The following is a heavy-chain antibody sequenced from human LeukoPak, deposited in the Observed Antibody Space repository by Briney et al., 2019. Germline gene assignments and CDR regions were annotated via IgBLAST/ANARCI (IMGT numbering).Heavy chain of an antibody. CDR1: GFPFSSYG. CDR3: AKDLNRGLPDY. V-gene: IGHV3-30*18. CDR2: VSYDGSK. Sequence: GGSLRLSCVASGFPFSSYGMHWVRQAPGKGLEWVAVVSYDGSKYYADSVKGRFTISRDNSKNTLYLQMSSLRAEDTAVYYCAKDLNRGLPDYWGQGTLVTVSS. J-gene: IGHJ4*02. D-gene: IGHD2-21*01.